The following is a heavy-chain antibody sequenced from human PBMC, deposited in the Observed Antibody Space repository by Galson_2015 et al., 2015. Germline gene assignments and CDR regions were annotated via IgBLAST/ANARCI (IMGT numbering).Heavy chain of an antibody. CDR2: IYSGGST. CDR1: GFTVSSNY. Sequence: SLRLSCAASGFTVSSNYMSWVRQAPGKGLEWVSVIYSGGSTYYADSVKGRFTISRDNSKNTLYLQMNSLRTEDTAVYYCASQGRRVYCYYYYMDVWGKGTTVTVSS. D-gene: IGHD5-24*01. J-gene: IGHJ6*03. V-gene: IGHV3-53*01. CDR3: ASQGRRVYCYYYYMDV.